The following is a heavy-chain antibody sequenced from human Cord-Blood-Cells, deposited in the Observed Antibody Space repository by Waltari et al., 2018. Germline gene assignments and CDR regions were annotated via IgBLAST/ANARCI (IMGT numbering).Heavy chain of an antibody. CDR1: GGTFSSYA. D-gene: IGHD1-20*01. J-gene: IGHJ4*02. CDR2: IIPILGIA. CDR3: ARGGNWNYFDY. V-gene: IGHV1-69*04. Sequence: QVQLVQSGAEVKKPGSSVQVTCKASGGTFSSYATRWVRQAPGQGLEWMGGIIPILGIANYAQKFQGRVTITADESTSTAYMELSSLRSEDTAVYYCARGGNWNYFDYWGQGTLVTVSS.